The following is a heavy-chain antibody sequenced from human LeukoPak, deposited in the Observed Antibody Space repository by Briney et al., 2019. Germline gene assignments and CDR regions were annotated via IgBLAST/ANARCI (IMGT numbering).Heavy chain of an antibody. Sequence: WASVKVSCKASGYTFSSFYIHWVRQAPGQGLAWMGIINPSGAGTSYAQKFQGRVTMTRDTSTNTVYMELSSLRSEDTAVYYCARGSDGFDYWGQGTLVTVSS. D-gene: IGHD4-17*01. V-gene: IGHV1-46*01. CDR3: ARGSDGFDY. CDR1: GYTFSSFY. CDR2: INPSGAGT. J-gene: IGHJ4*02.